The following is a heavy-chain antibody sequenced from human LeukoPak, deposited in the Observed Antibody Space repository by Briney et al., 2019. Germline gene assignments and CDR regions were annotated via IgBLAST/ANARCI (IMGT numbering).Heavy chain of an antibody. D-gene: IGHD4-17*01. Sequence: GGSLRLSCAASGFTVSSNYMSWVRQAPGKGLEWVSVIYSGGSTYYADSVKGRFTISRDNSKNTLYLQMNSLRAEDTAVYYCARDSYGDYDAFDIWGQGTIVTVSS. CDR2: IYSGGST. CDR3: ARDSYGDYDAFDI. J-gene: IGHJ3*02. CDR1: GFTVSSNY. V-gene: IGHV3-66*01.